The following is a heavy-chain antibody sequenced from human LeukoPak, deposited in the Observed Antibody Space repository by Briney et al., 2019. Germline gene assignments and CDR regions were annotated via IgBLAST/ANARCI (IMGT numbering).Heavy chain of an antibody. CDR1: GYSFTSYW. CDR3: ARQSYLGYCSGGSCYLGDY. Sequence: GESLKISCKGSGYSFTSYWIGWVRQMPGKGLEWMGIIYPGDSDTRYSPSFQGQVTISADKSISTAYLQWSSLKASDTAMYYCARQSYLGYCSGGSCYLGDYWGQGTLVTVSS. V-gene: IGHV5-51*01. D-gene: IGHD2-15*01. CDR2: IYPGDSDT. J-gene: IGHJ4*02.